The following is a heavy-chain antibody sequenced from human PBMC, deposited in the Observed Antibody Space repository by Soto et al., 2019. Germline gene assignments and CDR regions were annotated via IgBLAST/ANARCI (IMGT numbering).Heavy chain of an antibody. D-gene: IGHD3-16*01. CDR1: GYTFTSYY. Sequence: ASVKVSCKASGYTFTSYYIHWVRQAPGQGLEWMGIINPSGGSTSYAQKFQGRVTMTRDTSTSTVYMELSSLRSEDTAVYYCARSGGGGYYGMDVWGQGTTVTVSS. V-gene: IGHV1-46*01. CDR2: INPSGGST. J-gene: IGHJ6*02. CDR3: ARSGGGGYYGMDV.